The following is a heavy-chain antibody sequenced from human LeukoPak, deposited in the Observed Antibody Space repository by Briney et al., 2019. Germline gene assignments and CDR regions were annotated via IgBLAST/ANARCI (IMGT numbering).Heavy chain of an antibody. Sequence: SETLSLTCAVYGGSFSGYYWSWIRQPPGKGLEWIGEINHSGSTNYNPSLKSRVTISVDTSKNQFSLKLSSVTAADTAVYYCARARLLCFDWLPWYFDYWGQGTLVTVSS. CDR2: INHSGST. CDR1: GGSFSGYY. J-gene: IGHJ4*02. CDR3: ARARLLCFDWLPWYFDY. D-gene: IGHD3-9*01. V-gene: IGHV4-34*01.